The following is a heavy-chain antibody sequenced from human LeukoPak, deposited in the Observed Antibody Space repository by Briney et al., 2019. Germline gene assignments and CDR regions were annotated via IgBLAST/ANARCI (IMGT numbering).Heavy chain of an antibody. D-gene: IGHD1-14*01. CDR3: VKDNPLDY. J-gene: IGHJ4*02. CDR1: GFTFSNYG. CDR2: IRYDGSNK. Sequence: GGSLRLSCGASGFTFSNYGMLWVRQAPGKGLEWVAFIRYDGSNKPYADSVKGRFTISRDNSKNTLYLHINSLRAEDTAVYYCVKDNPLDYWGQGTLVIVSS. V-gene: IGHV3-30*02.